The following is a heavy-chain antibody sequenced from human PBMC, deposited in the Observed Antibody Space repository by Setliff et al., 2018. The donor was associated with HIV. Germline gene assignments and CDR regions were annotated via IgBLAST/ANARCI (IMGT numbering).Heavy chain of an antibody. CDR2: IIPILGIA. D-gene: IGHD3-22*01. CDR3: ANYYYDSSGLFPRDAFDI. CDR1: GGTFSSYA. Sequence: VKVSCKASGGTFSSYAISWVRQAPGQGLEWMGGIIPILGIANYAQKFQGRVTITADKSTSTAYMELSSLRSEDTAVYYCANYYYDSSGLFPRDAFDIWGQGTMVTVSS. V-gene: IGHV1-69*10. J-gene: IGHJ3*02.